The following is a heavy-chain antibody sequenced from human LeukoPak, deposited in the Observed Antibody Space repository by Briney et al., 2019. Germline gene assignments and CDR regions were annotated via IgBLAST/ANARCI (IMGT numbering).Heavy chain of an antibody. V-gene: IGHV4-4*02. CDR3: ARVSDGDAFDI. Sequence: SETLSLTCAVPGGSISSSNWWSWVRQPPGKGLEWIGEIYHSGSTNYNPPLKSRVTISVDKSKNQFSLKLSSVTAADTAVYYCARVSDGDAFDIWGQGTMVTVSS. CDR2: IYHSGST. J-gene: IGHJ3*02. D-gene: IGHD3-10*01. CDR1: GGSISSSNW.